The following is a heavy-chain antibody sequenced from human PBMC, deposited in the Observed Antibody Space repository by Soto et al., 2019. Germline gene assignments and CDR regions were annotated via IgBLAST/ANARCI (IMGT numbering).Heavy chain of an antibody. CDR1: GGSFSGYY. D-gene: IGHD1-26*01. Sequence: PSETLSLTCAVYGGSFSGYYWSWIRQPPGKGLEWIGEINHSGSTNYNPSLKSRVTTSVDTSKNQFSLKLSSVTAADTAVYYCARRGGLNSGSYPPNYGMDVWGQGTXVTVSS. CDR3: ARRGGLNSGSYPPNYGMDV. J-gene: IGHJ6*02. V-gene: IGHV4-34*01. CDR2: INHSGST.